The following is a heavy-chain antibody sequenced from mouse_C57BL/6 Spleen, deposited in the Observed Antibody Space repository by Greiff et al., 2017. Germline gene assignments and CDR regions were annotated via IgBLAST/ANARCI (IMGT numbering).Heavy chain of an antibody. J-gene: IGHJ4*01. CDR1: GFTFSSYA. CDR3: TRAEFITSAMDY. D-gene: IGHD1-1*01. Sequence: EVQLQESGEGLVKPGGSLKLSCAASGFTFSSYAMSWVRQTPEKRLEWVAYISSGGDYIYYADTVKGRFTISRDNARNTLYLQMSSLKSEDTAMYYCTRAEFITSAMDYWGQGTSVTVSS. V-gene: IGHV5-9-1*02. CDR2: ISSGGDYI.